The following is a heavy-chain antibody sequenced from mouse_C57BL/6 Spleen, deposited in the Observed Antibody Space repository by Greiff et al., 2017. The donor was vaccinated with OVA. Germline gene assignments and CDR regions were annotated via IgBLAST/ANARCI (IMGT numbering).Heavy chain of an antibody. J-gene: IGHJ2*01. V-gene: IGHV1-69*01. CDR3: ARYDDAFDY. CDR1: GYTFTSYW. Sequence: VQLQQSGAELVMPGASVKLSCKASGYTFTSYWMHWVKQRPGQGLEWIGEIDPSDSYTNYNQKFKGKSTLTVDKSSSTAYMQLSSLTSEDSAVYYCARYDDAFDYWGQGTTLTVSS. CDR2: IDPSDSYT. D-gene: IGHD2-3*01.